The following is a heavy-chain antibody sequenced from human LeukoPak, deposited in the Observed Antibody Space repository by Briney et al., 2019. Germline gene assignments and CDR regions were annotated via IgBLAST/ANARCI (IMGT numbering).Heavy chain of an antibody. CDR1: GFTFSSYT. Sequence: GGSLRLSCAASGFTFSSYTMTWVRQAPGKGLEWVSGLSGSGDGQFYADSVEGRFTISRDIFNNIWYLQMNSLRAEDTAVYYCAKGCQCPSGLSSWFDPRGQGTLVAVSS. J-gene: IGHJ5*02. CDR3: AKGCQCPSGLSSWFDP. D-gene: IGHD1-14*01. V-gene: IGHV3-23*01. CDR2: LSGSGDGQ.